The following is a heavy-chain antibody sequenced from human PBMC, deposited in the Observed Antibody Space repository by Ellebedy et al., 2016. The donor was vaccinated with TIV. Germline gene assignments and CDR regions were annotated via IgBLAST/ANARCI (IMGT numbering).Heavy chain of an antibody. V-gene: IGHV3-30-3*01. J-gene: IGHJ4*02. CDR2: ISYDGSNK. D-gene: IGHD1-1*01. Sequence: GGSLRLSCAASGFTFSSYAIHWVRQAPGKGLEWVAVISYDGSNKYYADSVKGRFTISRDNSKNTLYLQMDSLRAEDTAVYYCARGWKYPDYWGQGTLVTVSS. CDR3: ARGWKYPDY. CDR1: GFTFSSYA.